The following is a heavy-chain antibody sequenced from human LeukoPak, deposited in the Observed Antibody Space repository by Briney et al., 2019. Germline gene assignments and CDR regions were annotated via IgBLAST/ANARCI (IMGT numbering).Heavy chain of an antibody. Sequence: GASVKVSCKASGYTFTSYDINWVRQATGQGLEWMGWMNPNSGNTGYAQKFQGRVTMTRNTSISTAYMELSSLRSEDTAVYYCARVKGPYYDFWSGYYTPSYYGMDVWGQGTTVTVSS. CDR2: MNPNSGNT. CDR1: GYTFTSYD. CDR3: ARVKGPYYDFWSGYYTPSYYGMDV. V-gene: IGHV1-8*01. J-gene: IGHJ6*02. D-gene: IGHD3-3*01.